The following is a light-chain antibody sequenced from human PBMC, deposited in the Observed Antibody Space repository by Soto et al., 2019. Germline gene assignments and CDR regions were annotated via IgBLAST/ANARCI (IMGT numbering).Light chain of an antibody. Sequence: QSVLTQPPSVSGAPGQRVTISCTGSSSNIGAGYDVHWYQQLPGTAPKLLIYGNSNRPSGVPDRFSGSKSGTSASLAITGLQAEDEADYYYQSYDSSLEVFGTGTKLTVL. J-gene: IGLJ1*01. CDR1: SSNIGAGYD. V-gene: IGLV1-40*01. CDR3: QSYDSSLEV. CDR2: GNS.